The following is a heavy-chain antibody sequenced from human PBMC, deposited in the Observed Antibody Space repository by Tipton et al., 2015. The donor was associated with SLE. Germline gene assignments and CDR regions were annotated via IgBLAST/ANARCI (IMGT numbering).Heavy chain of an antibody. V-gene: IGHV4-38-2*02. J-gene: IGHJ3*02. CDR1: GGSISNYY. CDR3: GRARVGMGYVFDI. D-gene: IGHD5-24*01. Sequence: GLVKPSETLSLTCTVSGGSISNYYWGWMRQAPGKELEWVGSFYHSANTYYNPSLTSRVTISADTSKNQFSLRLTSVTAADTALYYCGRARVGMGYVFDIWGQGTMVTVSS. CDR2: FYHSANT.